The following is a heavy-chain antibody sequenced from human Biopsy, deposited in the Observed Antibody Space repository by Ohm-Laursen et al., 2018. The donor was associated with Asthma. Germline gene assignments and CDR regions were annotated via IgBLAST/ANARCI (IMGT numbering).Heavy chain of an antibody. CDR1: GYTFTSYY. J-gene: IGHJ6*04. V-gene: IGHV1-46*01. CDR3: AREATSGEVPFGYFYALDV. Sequence: ASVKVSCKASGYTFTSYYMHWVRQAPGHGLEWMGMINPFGGSSNFAQKFQDRLTMTRDTSTRTVYMELSSLRSEDTAVYYCAREATSGEVPFGYFYALDVWGEGTTVTVSS. CDR2: INPFGGSS. D-gene: IGHD2-2*01.